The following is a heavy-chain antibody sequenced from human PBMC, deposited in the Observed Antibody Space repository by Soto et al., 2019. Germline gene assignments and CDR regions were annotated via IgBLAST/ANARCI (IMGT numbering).Heavy chain of an antibody. D-gene: IGHD3-16*01. J-gene: IGHJ6*02. CDR3: ARVLSGGYVWYYYGMDV. Sequence: GGSLRLSCAASGFTFSDYYMSWIRQAPGKGLEWVSYISSSGSTIYYANSVKGRFTISRDNAKNSLYLQMNSLRAEDTAVYYCARVLSGGYVWYYYGMDVWGQGTTVTVSS. V-gene: IGHV3-11*01. CDR2: ISSSGSTI. CDR1: GFTFSDYY.